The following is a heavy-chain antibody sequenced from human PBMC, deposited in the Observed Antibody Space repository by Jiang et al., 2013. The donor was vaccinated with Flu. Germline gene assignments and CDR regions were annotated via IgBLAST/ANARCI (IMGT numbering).Heavy chain of an antibody. Sequence: KPTQTLTLTCTFSGFSLSTSGVGVGWIRQPPGKALEWLALIYWDDDKRYRSRLTITKDTSKNQVVLAMTNLDPVDTATYYCAHLNWGWRAFDIWGQGTMVTVSS. CDR3: AHLNWGWRAFDI. V-gene: IGHV2-5*02. J-gene: IGHJ3*02. CDR1: GFSLSTSGVG. CDR2: IYWDDDK. D-gene: IGHD7-27*01.